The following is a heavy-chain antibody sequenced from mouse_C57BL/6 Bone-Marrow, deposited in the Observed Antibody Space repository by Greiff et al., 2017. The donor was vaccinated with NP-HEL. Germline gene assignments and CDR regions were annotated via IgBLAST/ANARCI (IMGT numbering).Heavy chain of an antibody. D-gene: IGHD4-1*01. J-gene: IGHJ2*01. V-gene: IGHV1-59*01. Sequence: QVQLQQPGAELVRPGTSVKLSCKASGYTFTSYWMHWVKQRPGQGLEWIGVIDPSDSYTNYNQKFKGKATLTVDTSSSTAYMQLSSLTSEDSAVYYCARHLTGSFDYWGQGTTRTVSS. CDR3: ARHLTGSFDY. CDR1: GYTFTSYW. CDR2: IDPSDSYT.